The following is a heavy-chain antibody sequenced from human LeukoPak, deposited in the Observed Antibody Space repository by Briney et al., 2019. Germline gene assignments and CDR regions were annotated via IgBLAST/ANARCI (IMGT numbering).Heavy chain of an antibody. D-gene: IGHD5-12*01. CDR2: ISSSGSTI. V-gene: IGHV3-48*03. Sequence: GGSLRLSCAASGFTFSSYEMNWVRQAPGKGLEWVSYISSSGSTIYCADSVKGRFTISRDNAKNSLYLQMNSLRAEDTAVYYCARDDGGYSGYDRLDYWGQGTLVAVSS. J-gene: IGHJ4*02. CDR1: GFTFSSYE. CDR3: ARDDGGYSGYDRLDY.